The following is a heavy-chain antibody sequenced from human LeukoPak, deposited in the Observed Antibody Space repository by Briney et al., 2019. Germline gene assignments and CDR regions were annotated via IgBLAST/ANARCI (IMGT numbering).Heavy chain of an antibody. V-gene: IGHV4-4*07. CDR1: GGSIISYY. CDR2: IYSSGST. CDR3: ARAPTREGGGALFDY. D-gene: IGHD3-16*01. Sequence: SETLSLTCTVSGGSIISYYWSWIRQAAGKGLEWIGRIYSSGSTNYNPSLKSRVTMSVDTSKNQFSLNLSSVTAADTAVYYCARAPTREGGGALFDYWGQGTLVTVSS. J-gene: IGHJ4*02.